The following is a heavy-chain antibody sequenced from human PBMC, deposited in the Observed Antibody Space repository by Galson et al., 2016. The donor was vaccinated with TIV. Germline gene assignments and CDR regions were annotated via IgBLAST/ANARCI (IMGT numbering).Heavy chain of an antibody. CDR2: TYCRSRRYY. Sequence: CAISGDSVSSNSAAWNWIRQSPSRGLEWLGRTYCRSRRYYDYAVSVKSRITIESDTSKNQFSLQLNSVTPEDTAVYYCTRAAGKNGASCYATCETFDIWGQGTMVTVSS. J-gene: IGHJ3*02. CDR3: TRAAGKNGASCYATCETFDI. V-gene: IGHV6-1*01. D-gene: IGHD2-2*01. CDR1: GDSVSSNSAA.